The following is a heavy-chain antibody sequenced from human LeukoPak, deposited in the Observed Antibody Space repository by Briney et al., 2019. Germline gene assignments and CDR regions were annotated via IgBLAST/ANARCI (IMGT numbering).Heavy chain of an antibody. CDR1: GFTFSGYA. CDR3: ARDLSSSGWEIDY. D-gene: IGHD6-19*01. CDR2: IKQDGSEK. J-gene: IGHJ4*02. Sequence: GGSLRLSCAASGFTFSGYAMTWVRQAPGKGLEWVANIKQDGSEKYYVDSVKGRFTISRDNAKNSLYLQMNSLRAEDTAVYYCARDLSSSGWEIDYWGQGTLVTVSS. V-gene: IGHV3-7*01.